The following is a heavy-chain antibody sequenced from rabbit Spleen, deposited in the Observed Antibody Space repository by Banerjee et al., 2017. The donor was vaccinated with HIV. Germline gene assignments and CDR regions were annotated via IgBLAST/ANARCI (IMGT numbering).Heavy chain of an antibody. D-gene: IGHD1-1*01. CDR2: IAGSSSGFT. V-gene: IGHV1S45*01. CDR1: GFTLSSYYM. Sequence: QEQLEESAGGLVQPGGSLKLSCKASGFTLSSYYMNWVRQAPGKGLEWISCIAGSSSGFTYSATWAKGRFTCSKTSSTTVTLQMTSLTVADTATYFCARDPAYSSGSGSAIPYLWGQGTLVTV. CDR3: ARDPAYSSGSGSAIPYL. J-gene: IGHJ4*01.